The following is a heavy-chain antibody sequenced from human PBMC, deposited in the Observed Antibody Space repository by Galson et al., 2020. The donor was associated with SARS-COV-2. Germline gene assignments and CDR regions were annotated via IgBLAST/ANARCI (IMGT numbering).Heavy chain of an antibody. J-gene: IGHJ4*02. CDR3: ARQPGYCTTGVCYNFDS. V-gene: IGHV3-23*01. CDR1: GLTFRNHA. CDR2: TGGGT. Sequence: TGGSLRLSCVASGLTFRNHAMSWVRQAPGKGLEWVSVTGGGTYYADSVKGRFTISRDNSKNTLFLQMNSLRAEDTAVYYCARQPGYCTTGVCYNFDSWGQGTLVTVSS. D-gene: IGHD2-8*01.